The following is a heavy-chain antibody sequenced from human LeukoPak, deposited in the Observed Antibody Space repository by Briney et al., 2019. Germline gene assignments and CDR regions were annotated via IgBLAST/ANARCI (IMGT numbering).Heavy chain of an antibody. J-gene: IGHJ6*03. CDR2: IYHSGST. Sequence: SETLSLTRAVSGYSISSGYYWGWIRQPPGKGLEWIGSIYHSGSTYYNPPLKSRVTISVDTSKNQFSLKLSSVTAADTAVYYCAISAPSAPIYYYYMDVWGKGTTVTVSS. D-gene: IGHD6-6*01. V-gene: IGHV4-38-2*01. CDR3: AISAPSAPIYYYYMDV. CDR1: GYSISSGYY.